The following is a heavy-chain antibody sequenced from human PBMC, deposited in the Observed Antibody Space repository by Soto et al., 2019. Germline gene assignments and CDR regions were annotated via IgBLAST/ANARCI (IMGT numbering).Heavy chain of an antibody. D-gene: IGHD1-1*01. CDR1: GGSISSSSDY. Sequence: SETLSLTCTVSGGSISSSSDYWGWIRQPPGKGLEWIGSIYYSGSTYYNPSLKSRVAISVDTSKNQFSLKLSSVTAADTAVYYCARLQALRTIDYWGQGTLVTVS. J-gene: IGHJ4*02. V-gene: IGHV4-39*01. CDR3: ARLQALRTIDY. CDR2: IYYSGST.